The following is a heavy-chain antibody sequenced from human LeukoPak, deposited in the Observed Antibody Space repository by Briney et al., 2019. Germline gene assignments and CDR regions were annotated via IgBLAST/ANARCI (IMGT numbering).Heavy chain of an antibody. V-gene: IGHV3-30*01. CDR3: ARARNGTLKY. Sequence: PGGSLRLSSAASGFTFSHYAMHRVRQAPGKGLEWVAVISYDGSHQYSAGSVKGRLTISRDNSRHTLYLQMNSLRPEDTAVYYCARARNGTLKYWGQGTLVTVSS. D-gene: IGHD1-26*01. CDR1: GFTFSHYA. J-gene: IGHJ4*02. CDR2: ISYDGSHQ.